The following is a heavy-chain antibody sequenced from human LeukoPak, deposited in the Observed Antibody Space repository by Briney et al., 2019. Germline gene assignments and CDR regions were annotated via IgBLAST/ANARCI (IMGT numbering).Heavy chain of an antibody. Sequence: PSETLSLTCAVYGGSFSGYYWSWIRQPPGKGLEWIGEINHSGSTNYNPSLKSRVTISVDTSKNQFSLKLSSVTAADTAVYYCARRPGYCSSTSCYVRSLTGFDYWGQGTLVTVSS. D-gene: IGHD2-2*01. CDR2: INHSGST. J-gene: IGHJ4*02. CDR1: GGSFSGYY. CDR3: ARRPGYCSSTSCYVRSLTGFDY. V-gene: IGHV4-34*01.